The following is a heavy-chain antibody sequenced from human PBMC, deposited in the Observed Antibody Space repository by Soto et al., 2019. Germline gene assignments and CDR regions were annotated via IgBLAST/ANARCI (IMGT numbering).Heavy chain of an antibody. CDR1: GYTFTGYY. V-gene: IGHV1-2*04. CDR2: INPNSGGT. CDR3: ASGYCSGGSCYSERFFDY. D-gene: IGHD2-15*01. J-gene: IGHJ4*02. Sequence: ASVKVSCKASGYTFTGYYMHWVRQAPGQGLEWMGWINPNSGGTNYAQKFQGWVTMTRDTSISTAYMELSRLRSDDTAVYYCASGYCSGGSCYSERFFDYWGQGTLVTVSS.